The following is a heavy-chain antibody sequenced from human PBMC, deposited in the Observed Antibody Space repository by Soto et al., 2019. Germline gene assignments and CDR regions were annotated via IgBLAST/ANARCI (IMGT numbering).Heavy chain of an antibody. Sequence: ASVKVSCKASGYTFTSYGISWVRQAPGQGLEWMGWISAYNGNTNYAQKLQGRVTMTTDTSTSTAYMELRSLRSDDTAVYYCAAKFNWRYNRAIDDWGQGTLVNVSS. D-gene: IGHD1-20*01. CDR1: GYTFTSYG. CDR2: ISAYNGNT. J-gene: IGHJ4*02. V-gene: IGHV1-18*01. CDR3: AAKFNWRYNRAIDD.